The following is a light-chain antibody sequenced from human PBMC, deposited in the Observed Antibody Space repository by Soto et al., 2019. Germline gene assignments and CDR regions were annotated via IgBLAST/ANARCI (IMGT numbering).Light chain of an antibody. CDR3: QQYGSSPPIT. J-gene: IGKJ5*01. CDR2: GAS. CDR1: QSVTSRS. V-gene: IGKV3-20*01. Sequence: EIVLTQSPGTLSLSPGERATVSCRAGQSVTSRSLAWYQQKPGQAPRLLIYGASSRATGIPDRFSGSGSGTDFTLTISRLEPEDFAVYYCQQYGSSPPITVGQGTRLESK.